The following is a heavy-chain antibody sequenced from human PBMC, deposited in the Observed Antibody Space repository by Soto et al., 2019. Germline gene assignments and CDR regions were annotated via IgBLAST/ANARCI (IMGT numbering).Heavy chain of an antibody. J-gene: IGHJ6*02. D-gene: IGHD3-10*01. Sequence: SETLSLTCAVYGGSFSGYYWSWIRQPPGKGLEWIGEINHSGSTNYNPSLKSRVTISVDTSKNQFSLKLSSVTAADTAVYYCARSDRYYYGSGSYYNGAPHYGMDVWGQGTTVTVSS. CDR3: ARSDRYYYGSGSYYNGAPHYGMDV. V-gene: IGHV4-34*01. CDR1: GGSFSGYY. CDR2: INHSGST.